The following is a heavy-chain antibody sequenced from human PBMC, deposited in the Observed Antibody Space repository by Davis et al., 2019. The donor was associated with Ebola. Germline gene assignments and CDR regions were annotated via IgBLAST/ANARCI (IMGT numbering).Heavy chain of an antibody. V-gene: IGHV3-23*01. CDR3: ASTRGYCSGGSCYSAHAFDI. CDR1: GFTFSRYS. Sequence: GGSLKIPCAASGFTFSRYSMNWVRQAPGKGLEWVSGISSSGGSTYYADSVKGRFTVSRDNSKNTLYLQMNSLRAEDTAVYYCASTRGYCSGGSCYSAHAFDIWGQGTMVTVSS. D-gene: IGHD2-15*01. CDR2: ISSSGGST. J-gene: IGHJ3*02.